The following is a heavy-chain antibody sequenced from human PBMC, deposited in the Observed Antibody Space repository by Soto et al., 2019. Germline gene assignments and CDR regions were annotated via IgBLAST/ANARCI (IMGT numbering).Heavy chain of an antibody. Sequence: QVQLQESGPGLVKPSQTLSLTCTVSGGSISSGDYYWSWIRQPPGKGLEWIGYIYYSGSTYYNPSLKSRVTISVDTSKNQFSLKLSSVTAADTAVYYCARGVGYCSGGSCDAFDIWGQGTMVTVSS. CDR3: ARGVGYCSGGSCDAFDI. J-gene: IGHJ3*02. CDR1: GGSISSGDYY. CDR2: IYYSGST. D-gene: IGHD2-15*01. V-gene: IGHV4-30-4*01.